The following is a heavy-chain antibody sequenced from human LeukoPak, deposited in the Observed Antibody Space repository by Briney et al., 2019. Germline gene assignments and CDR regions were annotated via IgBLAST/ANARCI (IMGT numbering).Heavy chain of an antibody. CDR1: EFTFSAYA. V-gene: IGHV3-23*01. J-gene: IGHJ5*02. D-gene: IGHD6-19*01. CDR2: IEASDVNT. CDR3: AKGSGSGWYGWFDP. Sequence: GGSLRLSCAASEFTFSAYAMYWVRQAPGKGLEWVSCIEASDVNTYYADSVKGRFSISRDNSKNTLYLQMNSLRAEDTAVYYCAKGSGSGWYGWFDPWGQGTLVTVSS.